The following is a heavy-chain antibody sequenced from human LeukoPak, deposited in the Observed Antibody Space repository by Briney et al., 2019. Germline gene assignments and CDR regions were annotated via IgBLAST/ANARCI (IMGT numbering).Heavy chain of an antibody. CDR1: GFTFSSFW. J-gene: IGHJ4*02. D-gene: IGHD3-3*01. V-gene: IGHV3-23*01. CDR3: AKVSELRFLED. Sequence: GGSLRLSCAASGFTFSSFWLHWVRQAPGKGLEWVSVISGSGGSTYYADSVKGRFTISRDNSRNTLYLQMNSLRAEDAAVYYCAKVSELRFLEDWGQGTLVTVSS. CDR2: ISGSGGST.